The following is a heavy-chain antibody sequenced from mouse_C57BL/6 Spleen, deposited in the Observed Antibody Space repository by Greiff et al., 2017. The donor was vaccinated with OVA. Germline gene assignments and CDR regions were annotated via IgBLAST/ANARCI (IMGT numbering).Heavy chain of an antibody. CDR2: IYPRDGST. CDR1: GYTFTDHT. V-gene: IGHV1-78*01. D-gene: IGHD2-4*01. J-gene: IGHJ4*01. CDR3: ARNDDSDAYSMDD. Sequence: QVQLKESDAELVKPGASVKLSCKASGYTFTDHTIHWMKQRPEQGLEWIGYIYPRDGSTKYNEKFKGKATLTADKSSSTAYMQLNSLTSEDSAVYFCARNDDSDAYSMDDWGQGTSVTVSS.